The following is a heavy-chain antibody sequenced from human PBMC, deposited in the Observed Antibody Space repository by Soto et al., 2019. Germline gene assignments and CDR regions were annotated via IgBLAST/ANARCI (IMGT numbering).Heavy chain of an antibody. CDR1: GYTFTRYG. V-gene: IGHV1-18*01. J-gene: IGHJ4*02. CDR3: ARGRYGDY. Sequence: QVHLVQSGAAVKKPGASVKVSCKGSGYTFTRYGITWVRQAPGQGLEWMGWISAHNGNPDYAQKLQGRVTVTRDTSTSTAYMELRSLRSDDTAVYYCARGRYGDYWGQGALVTVSS. CDR2: ISAHNGNP. D-gene: IGHD1-1*01.